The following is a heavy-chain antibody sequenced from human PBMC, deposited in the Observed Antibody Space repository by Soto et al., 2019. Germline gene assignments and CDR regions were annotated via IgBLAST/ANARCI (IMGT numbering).Heavy chain of an antibody. D-gene: IGHD2-15*01. Sequence: ASEKVSSKASGYNLGAYYTYSVRQAPGRGLKGVGFMDPITEDTDSEERIRDRVTMTRDTSINTAHMELIKPRPADTSIDFCRRGRDAASPFYPTRGMDVWGQGTTVTVAS. J-gene: IGHJ6*02. V-gene: IGHV1-2*02. CDR2: MDPITEDT. CDR3: RRGRDAASPFYPTRGMDV. CDR1: GYNLGAYY.